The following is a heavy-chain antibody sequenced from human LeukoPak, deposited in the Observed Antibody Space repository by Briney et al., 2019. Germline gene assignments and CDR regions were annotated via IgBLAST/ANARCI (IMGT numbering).Heavy chain of an antibody. CDR3: ARTRGNAFDI. CDR1: RFTFSNYW. Sequence: PGGSLRLSCAASRFTFSNYWMHWVRQAPGKGLVWVSRIDTDGSTTRYADSVKGRFTISRDNAENTPYLQMDSLRAEDTALYYCARTRGNAFDIWGQGTMVTVSS. D-gene: IGHD3-10*01. V-gene: IGHV3-74*01. CDR2: IDTDGSTT. J-gene: IGHJ3*02.